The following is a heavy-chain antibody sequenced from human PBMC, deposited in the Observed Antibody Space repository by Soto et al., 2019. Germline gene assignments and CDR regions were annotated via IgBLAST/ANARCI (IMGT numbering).Heavy chain of an antibody. J-gene: IGHJ5*02. V-gene: IGHV3-23*01. CDR3: TRYLNIHWQNWLDP. CDR2: ISDSGDRT. CDR1: GFSFSSSA. D-gene: IGHD1-1*01. Sequence: EVQLLESGGDLVQPGGSLRLSCAASGFSFSSSAMNWVRQAPWKGLEWVSIISDSGDRTHFADSVKGRFTISRDNSKNTLYLQLNSMRDEDTAIYYWTRYLNIHWQNWLDPWGQGTLVTVSS.